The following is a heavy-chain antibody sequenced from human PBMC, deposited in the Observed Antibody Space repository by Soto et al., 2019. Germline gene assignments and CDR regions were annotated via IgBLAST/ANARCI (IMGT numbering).Heavy chain of an antibody. CDR3: ARVTSDHRDDTYGYDYLDY. CDR1: GYNLPTYC. D-gene: IGHD5-18*01. V-gene: IGHV5-51*01. CDR2: CYPGDSDT. Sequence: PGEAPKIPCKGSGYNLPTYCIARVRQMPGKGPGWMGICYPGDSDTRYSPSFQGQVTISGDKSISTAYLQWSSLKASDTAIYYCARVTSDHRDDTYGYDYLDYWGPGTLVTVSS. J-gene: IGHJ4*02.